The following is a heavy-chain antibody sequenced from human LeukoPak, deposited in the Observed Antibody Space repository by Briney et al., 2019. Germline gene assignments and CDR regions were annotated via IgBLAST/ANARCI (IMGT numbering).Heavy chain of an antibody. CDR3: ARDSSLRFLEWLSD. J-gene: IGHJ4*02. D-gene: IGHD3-3*01. V-gene: IGHV3-7*01. CDR2: IKQDGSEK. CDR1: GFTFSSYW. Sequence: PGGSLRLSCAASGFTFSSYWMSWVRQAPGKGLEWVANIKQDGSEKYYVDSVKGRFTISRDNAKNSLYLQMNSPRAEDTAVYYCARDSSLRFLEWLSDWGQGTLVTVSS.